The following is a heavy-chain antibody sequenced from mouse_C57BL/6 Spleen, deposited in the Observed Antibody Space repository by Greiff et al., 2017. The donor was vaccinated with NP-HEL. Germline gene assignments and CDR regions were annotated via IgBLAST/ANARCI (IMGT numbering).Heavy chain of an antibody. V-gene: IGHV6-6*01. CDR2: IRNKANNHAT. CDR3: TRPRGYYFDY. Sequence: EVMLVESGGGLVQPGGSMKLSCAASGFTFSDAWMDWVRQSPEKGLEWVAEIRNKANNHATYYAESVKGRFTISRDDSKSSVYLQMNSLRAEDTGIYYCTRPRGYYFDYWGQGTTLTVSS. J-gene: IGHJ2*01. CDR1: GFTFSDAW.